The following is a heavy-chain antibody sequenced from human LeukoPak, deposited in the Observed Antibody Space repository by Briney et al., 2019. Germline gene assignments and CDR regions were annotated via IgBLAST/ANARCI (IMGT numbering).Heavy chain of an antibody. J-gene: IGHJ4*02. CDR2: ISESDGSK. D-gene: IGHD5-18*01. CDR1: GSTFSGYA. CDR3: AKGISQGYTFGSFEEDD. V-gene: IGHV3-23*01. Sequence: AGSLRLSCAASGSTFSGYAMSWVRQAPGKGLEWLSAISESDGSKYYADSVKGRFTITRDNSKNTLYLQMNSLGADDTAVYFCAKGISQGYTFGSFEEDDWGQGTLVTVSS.